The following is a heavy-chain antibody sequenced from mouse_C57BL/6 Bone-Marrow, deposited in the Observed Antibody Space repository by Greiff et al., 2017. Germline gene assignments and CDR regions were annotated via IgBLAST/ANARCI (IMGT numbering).Heavy chain of an antibody. J-gene: IGHJ2*01. CDR2: ISSGGSYT. Sequence: EVKLVESGGDLVKPGGSLKLSCAASGFTFSSYGMSWVRQTPDKRLEWVATISSGGSYTYYPDSVKGRFTISRDNAKNTLYLQMSSLKSEDTAMYYCAPLSPLDYWGQGTTLTVSS. CDR1: GFTFSSYG. V-gene: IGHV5-6*02. D-gene: IGHD6-5*01. CDR3: APLSPLDY.